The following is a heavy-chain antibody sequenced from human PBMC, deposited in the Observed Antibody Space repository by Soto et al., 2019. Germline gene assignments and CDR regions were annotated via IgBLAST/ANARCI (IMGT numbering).Heavy chain of an antibody. CDR2: IVPIVGTT. CDR3: VRVVAIPGYPDH. Sequence: GASVKVSFKTSGGTFSSYAISWVRQAPGQGLEWMGGIVPIVGTTTYAQKFQGRVTITADEATSTAYMQLSRLRSDDTAVYYCVRVVAIPGYPDHWGQGTLVTVSS. D-gene: IGHD5-12*01. V-gene: IGHV1-69*13. J-gene: IGHJ4*02. CDR1: GGTFSSYA.